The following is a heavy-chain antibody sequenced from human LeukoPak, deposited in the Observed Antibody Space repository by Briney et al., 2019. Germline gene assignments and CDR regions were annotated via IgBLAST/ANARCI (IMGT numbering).Heavy chain of an antibody. CDR1: GYTFTVYY. V-gene: IGHV1-69*13. Sequence: SVTVSCTASGYTFTVYYMHWVRQAPGQGLEWMGGIIPIFGTANYAQKFQGRVTITADESTSTAYMELSSLRSEDTAVYYCASLSGSYFATPRGSGMDVWGQGTTVTVSS. J-gene: IGHJ6*02. CDR2: IIPIFGTA. CDR3: ASLSGSYFATPRGSGMDV. D-gene: IGHD1-26*01.